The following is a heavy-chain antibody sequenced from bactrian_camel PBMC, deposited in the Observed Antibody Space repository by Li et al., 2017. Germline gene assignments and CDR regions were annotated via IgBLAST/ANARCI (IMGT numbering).Heavy chain of an antibody. CDR2: ISSAGGT. J-gene: IGHJ6*01. V-gene: IGHV3S53*01. D-gene: IGHD7*01. Sequence: VQLVESGGGSVQAGGSLKLSCVISGNTYNTNIWGWFRQAPGKAREGVAISSAGGTLIFDSVKGRFTISKDSAQNIVYLQMDSLKPEDTAMYYCAAPALLLARCTPIRMDDFGIWGQGTQVTVS. CDR3: AAPALLLARCTPIRMDDFGI. CDR1: GNTYNTNI.